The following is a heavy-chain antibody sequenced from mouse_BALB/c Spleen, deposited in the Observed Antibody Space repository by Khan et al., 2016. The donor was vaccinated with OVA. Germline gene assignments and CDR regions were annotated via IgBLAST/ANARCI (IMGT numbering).Heavy chain of an antibody. D-gene: IGHD2-14*01. CDR3: ARAYRDYWYVDG. V-gene: IGHV9-4*02. CDR2: INTHSGVP. Sequence: QIQLVQSGPELKKPGETVRISCKASGYTFTTAGMQWVQKMPGKGLKWIGWINTHSGVPKYAEDFKGRFAFSLETSASTAYLQIRNLKNEDTATDVCARAYRDYWYVDGWGAGTTGTVAP. CDR1: GYTFTTAG. J-gene: IGHJ1*01.